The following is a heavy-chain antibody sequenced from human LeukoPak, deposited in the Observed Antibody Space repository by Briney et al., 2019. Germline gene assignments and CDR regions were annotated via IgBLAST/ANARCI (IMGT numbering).Heavy chain of an antibody. J-gene: IGHJ4*02. D-gene: IGHD3-9*01. V-gene: IGHV4-30-2*01. CDR1: GGSISSGGYS. CDR2: IYHSGST. CDR3: ARGYFDWLLFEGETHLFDY. Sequence: SETLSLTCAVSGGSISSGGYSWSWIRQPPGKGLEWIGYIYHSGSTYYNPSLKSRVTISVDTSKNQFSLKLSSVTAADTAVYYCARGYFDWLLFEGETHLFDYWGQGTLVTVSS.